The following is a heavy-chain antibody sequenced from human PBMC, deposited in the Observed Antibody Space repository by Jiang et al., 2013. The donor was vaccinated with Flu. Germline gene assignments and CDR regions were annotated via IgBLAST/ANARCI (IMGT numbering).Heavy chain of an antibody. CDR2: INAGNGNT. Sequence: SGAEVKKPGASVKVSCKASGYTFTSYAMHWVRQAPGQRLEWMGWINAGNGNTKYSQKFQGRVTITRDTSASTAYMELSSLRSEDTAVYCCARDRVFGGGTGDYWGQGTLVTVSS. J-gene: IGHJ4*02. V-gene: IGHV1-3*01. CDR3: ARDRVFGGGTGDY. CDR1: GYTFTSYA. D-gene: IGHD3-3*01.